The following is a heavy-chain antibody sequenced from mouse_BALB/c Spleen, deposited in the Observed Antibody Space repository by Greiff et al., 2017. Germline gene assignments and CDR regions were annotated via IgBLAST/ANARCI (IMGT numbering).Heavy chain of an antibody. D-gene: IGHD1-2*01. CDR2: IYPGGGYT. Sequence: QVHVKQSGAELVRPGTSVKISCKASGYTFTNYWLGWVKQRPGHGLEWIGDIYPGGGYTNYNEKFKGKATLTADTSSSTAYMQLSSLTSEDSAVYFCARLLRLGEDYWGQGTTLTVSS. J-gene: IGHJ2*01. CDR3: ARLLRLGEDY. V-gene: IGHV1-63*02. CDR1: GYTFTNYW.